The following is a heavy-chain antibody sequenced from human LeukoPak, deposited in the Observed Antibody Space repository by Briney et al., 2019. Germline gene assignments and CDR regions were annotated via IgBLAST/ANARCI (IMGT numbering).Heavy chain of an antibody. D-gene: IGHD3-10*01. J-gene: IGHJ4*02. CDR1: GYSISSGYY. CDR3: ARHIRGSGSYYGYYFDY. Sequence: SETLSLTCAVSGYSISSGYYWGWIRQPPGKGLEWIGSIYHSGSTYYNPYLKSRVTISVDTSKNQFSLKLSSVTAADTAVYYFARHIRGSGSYYGYYFDYWGQGTLVTVSS. V-gene: IGHV4-38-2*01. CDR2: IYHSGST.